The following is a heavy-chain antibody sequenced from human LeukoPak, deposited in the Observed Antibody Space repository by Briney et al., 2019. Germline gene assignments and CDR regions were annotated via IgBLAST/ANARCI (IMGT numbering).Heavy chain of an antibody. D-gene: IGHD3-10*01. V-gene: IGHV4-61*08. Sequence: SETLSLTCTVSGDSVRNDDYYWYWLRQPPGKGLEWIGYIYSSGNTNDDPSLRSRVTISLDTSKNQFALKLTSVTAADTAVYYCAGGPRQYYYSGSYHYWGQGTLVTVSS. J-gene: IGHJ4*02. CDR3: AGGPRQYYYSGSYHY. CDR2: IYSSGNT. CDR1: GDSVRNDDYY.